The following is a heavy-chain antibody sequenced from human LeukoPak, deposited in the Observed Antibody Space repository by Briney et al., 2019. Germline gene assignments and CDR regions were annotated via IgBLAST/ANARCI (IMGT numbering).Heavy chain of an antibody. CDR1: VYTFTRYD. Sequence: ASVKVSFKSSVYTFTRYDFNWVRKAHGHGLEWKGWMNLNSGNTGNTHKFPLRVTITWKISITTAYMELSRLRSEDTAVYYCARGRLLRQHYDCFDPWGQGTLVTVSS. CDR3: ARGRLLRQHYDCFDP. D-gene: IGHD2-15*01. J-gene: IGHJ5*02. CDR2: MNLNSGNT. V-gene: IGHV1-8*01.